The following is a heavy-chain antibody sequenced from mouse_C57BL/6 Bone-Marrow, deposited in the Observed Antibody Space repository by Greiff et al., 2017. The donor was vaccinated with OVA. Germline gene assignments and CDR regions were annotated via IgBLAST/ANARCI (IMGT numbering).Heavy chain of an antibody. Sequence: QVQLKQPGAELVKPGASVKLSCKASGYTFTSYWMHWVKQRPGRGLEWIGRIDPNSGGTKYNEKFKSKATLTVDKPSSTAYMQLSSLTSEDSAVYYCARDTHYYGSSSFDYWGQGTTLTVSS. CDR2: IDPNSGGT. CDR3: ARDTHYYGSSSFDY. CDR1: GYTFTSYW. J-gene: IGHJ2*01. V-gene: IGHV1-72*01. D-gene: IGHD1-1*01.